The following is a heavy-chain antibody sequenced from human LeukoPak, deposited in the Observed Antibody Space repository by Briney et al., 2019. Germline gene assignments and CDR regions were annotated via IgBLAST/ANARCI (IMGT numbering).Heavy chain of an antibody. Sequence: PSETLSLTCTVAGGSISSSSYYWGWIRQPPGKGLEWIGSIYYSGSTYYNPSLKSRVTISVDTAKNQFSLKLSSVTAADTAVYYCARLQPGDSSGYSPPPYFDYWGQGTLVTVSS. D-gene: IGHD3-22*01. CDR1: GGSISSSSYY. J-gene: IGHJ4*02. V-gene: IGHV4-39*01. CDR3: ARLQPGDSSGYSPPPYFDY. CDR2: IYYSGST.